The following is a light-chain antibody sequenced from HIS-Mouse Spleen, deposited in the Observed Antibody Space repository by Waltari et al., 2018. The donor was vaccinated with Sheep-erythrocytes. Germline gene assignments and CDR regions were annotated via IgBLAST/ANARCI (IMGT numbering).Light chain of an antibody. V-gene: IGLV3-1*01. CDR2: QGS. Sequence: SYELTQPPSVSVSPGQKASITCPGDKLGDKYACWYQQKPGQSPVLDINQGSKRPSGIPCQVSGSNSGNTSTLTISGTQTMDEADYYCQACDSCVVFGGGTKLTVL. CDR3: QACDSCVV. J-gene: IGLJ2*01. CDR1: KLGDKY.